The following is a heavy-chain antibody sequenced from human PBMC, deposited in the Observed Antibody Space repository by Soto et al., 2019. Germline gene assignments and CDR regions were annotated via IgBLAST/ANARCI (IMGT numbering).Heavy chain of an antibody. CDR2: IYHSGST. V-gene: IGHV4-4*02. Sequence: QVPLQESGPRLVRPSGTLSLTCTVSSGSITSANWWSWVRQPPGRGLEWIGEIYHSGSTNYNLSLTSRATLSVDKSKNQFSLSLSSVTAADTAIYYCARRGGGVVLAATAPFDYWGQGTLVTVSS. CDR3: ARRGGGVVLAATAPFDY. CDR1: SGSITSANW. D-gene: IGHD2-15*01. J-gene: IGHJ4*02.